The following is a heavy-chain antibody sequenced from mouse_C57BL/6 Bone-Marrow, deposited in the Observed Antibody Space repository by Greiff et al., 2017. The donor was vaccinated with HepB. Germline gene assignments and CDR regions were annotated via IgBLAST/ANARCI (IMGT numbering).Heavy chain of an antibody. D-gene: IGHD1-1*01. CDR1: GFTFSSYA. J-gene: IGHJ1*03. CDR3: ARAPYYYGSSPYWYFDV. Sequence: DVKLVESGGGLVKPGGSLKLSCAASGFTFSSYAMSWVRQTPEKRLEWVATISDGGSYTDYPDNVKGRFTISRDNAKNNLYLQMSHLKSEDTAMYYCARAPYYYGSSPYWYFDVWGTGTTVTVSS. V-gene: IGHV5-4*03. CDR2: ISDGGSYT.